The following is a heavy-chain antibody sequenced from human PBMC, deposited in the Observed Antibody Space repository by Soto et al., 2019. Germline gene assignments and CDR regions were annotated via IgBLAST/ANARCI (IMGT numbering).Heavy chain of an antibody. Sequence: QVQLVASGGGAVQPGGSLRLSCAASGFTFSNYGMHWVRHAPGKGLESVAVIWYDGTNKYYADSVKGRFTISRDNSKNTMYLQVNSLRAEDTAVYYCARDYSRYYGMDVWGQGTTVTVSS. CDR3: ARDYSRYYGMDV. CDR1: GFTFSNYG. V-gene: IGHV3-33*01. J-gene: IGHJ6*02. CDR2: IWYDGTNK. D-gene: IGHD2-15*01.